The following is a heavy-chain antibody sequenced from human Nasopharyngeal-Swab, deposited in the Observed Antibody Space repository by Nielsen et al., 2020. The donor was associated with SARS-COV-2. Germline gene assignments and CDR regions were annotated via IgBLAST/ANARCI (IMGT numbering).Heavy chain of an antibody. CDR2: IYHSGST. CDR1: GGSISSSNW. Sequence: GSLRLSCAVSGGSISSSNWWSWVRQPPGKGLEWIGEIYHSGSTNYNPSLKSRVTISVDKSKNQFSLKLSSVTAADTAVYYCARVGYYDSSGYLWGQGTLVTVSS. CDR3: ARVGYYDSSGYL. V-gene: IGHV4-4*02. D-gene: IGHD3-22*01. J-gene: IGHJ4*02.